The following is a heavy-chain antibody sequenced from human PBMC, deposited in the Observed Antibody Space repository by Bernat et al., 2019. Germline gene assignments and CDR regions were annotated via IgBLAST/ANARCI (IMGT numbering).Heavy chain of an antibody. CDR1: GFTFDDYA. D-gene: IGHD6-13*01. CDR3: AKDRERRAAAVDPYFDY. CDR2: ISWTSSSR. Sequence: DVQLVESGGGLVQPGRSLRLSCAASGFTFDDYAMHWVRQAPGKGLEWVSGISWTSSSRGYADSVKGRFTISRDNAKNSLYLQMNSLRAEDTALYYCAKDRERRAAAVDPYFDYWGQGTLVTVSS. V-gene: IGHV3-9*01. J-gene: IGHJ4*02.